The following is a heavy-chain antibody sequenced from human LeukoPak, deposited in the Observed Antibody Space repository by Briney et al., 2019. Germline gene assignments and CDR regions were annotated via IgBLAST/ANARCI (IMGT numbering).Heavy chain of an antibody. CDR1: GYTFTGYY. CDR3: ARDRGYYDFWTSIDY. V-gene: IGHV1-2*02. D-gene: IGHD3-3*01. J-gene: IGHJ4*02. CDR2: INPNSGGT. Sequence: ASVKVSCKASGYTFTGYYMHWVRQAPGQGLEWMGWINPNSGGTNYAQKFQGRVTMTRDTSISTVYMELSRLRSDDTAVYYCARDRGYYDFWTSIDYWGQGTLVTVSS.